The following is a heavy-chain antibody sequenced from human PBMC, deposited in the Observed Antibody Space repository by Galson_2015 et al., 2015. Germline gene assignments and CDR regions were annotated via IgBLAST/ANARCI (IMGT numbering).Heavy chain of an antibody. Sequence: SLRLSCAASGFTFSSYEMNWVRQAPGKGLEWVSYISSSGSTIYYADSVKGRFTISRDNAKNSLYLQMNSLRAEDTAVYYCARGDGYSSSWTGAFDIWGQGTMVTVSS. V-gene: IGHV3-48*03. D-gene: IGHD6-13*01. CDR3: ARGDGYSSSWTGAFDI. J-gene: IGHJ3*02. CDR1: GFTFSSYE. CDR2: ISSSGSTI.